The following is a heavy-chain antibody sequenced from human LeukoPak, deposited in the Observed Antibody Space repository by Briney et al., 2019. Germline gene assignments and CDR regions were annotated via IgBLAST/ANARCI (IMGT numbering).Heavy chain of an antibody. CDR1: GGSISSYY. D-gene: IGHD4-17*01. Sequence: PSETLSLTCTVSGGSISSYYWSWIRQPPGKGLEWIGYIYYSGSTNYNPSLKSRVTMSVDTSKNQFSLKLSSVTAADTAVYYCARYGDYVGPWGQGTLVTVSS. V-gene: IGHV4-59*08. J-gene: IGHJ5*02. CDR2: IYYSGST. CDR3: ARYGDYVGP.